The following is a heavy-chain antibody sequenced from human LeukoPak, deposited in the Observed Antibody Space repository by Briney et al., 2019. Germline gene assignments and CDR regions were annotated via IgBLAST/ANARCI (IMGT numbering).Heavy chain of an antibody. V-gene: IGHV4-39*07. Sequence: PSETLSLTCTVSGGSISSSSYYWGWIRQPPGKGLEWIGTIYYSGSTDYNPSLKSRVTISRDTSKNEFSLKLRSATAADTAVYYCARDKYYYGSGSYYPPGNDAFDIWGQGTMVTVSS. CDR2: IYYSGST. D-gene: IGHD3-10*01. CDR3: ARDKYYYGSGSYYPPGNDAFDI. CDR1: GGSISSSSYY. J-gene: IGHJ3*02.